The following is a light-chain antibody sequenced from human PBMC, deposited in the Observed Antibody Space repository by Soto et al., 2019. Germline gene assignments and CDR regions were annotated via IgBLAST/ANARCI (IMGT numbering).Light chain of an antibody. Sequence: EVVMTQSPATLSVSPGERATLSCRASQTVSRNLAWYQQRPGQSPRLLIHGASTRATGLPARFSGSGSVTEFTLTISSLQSEDFALYYCQQYNNWPITFGQGTRLEIK. J-gene: IGKJ5*01. V-gene: IGKV3-15*01. CDR2: GAS. CDR3: QQYNNWPIT. CDR1: QTVSRN.